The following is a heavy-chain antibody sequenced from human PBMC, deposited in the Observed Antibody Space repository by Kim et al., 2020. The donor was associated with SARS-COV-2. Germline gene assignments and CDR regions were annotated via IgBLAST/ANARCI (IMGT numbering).Heavy chain of an antibody. Sequence: GGSLRLSCAASGFTFSSYWMSWVRQAPGKGLEWVANIKQDGSEKYYVDSVKGRFTISRDNAKNSLYLQMNSLRAEDTAVYYCARDPRDPGGVLVVYAAPFDYWGQGTLVTVSS. D-gene: IGHD2-8*02. J-gene: IGHJ4*02. V-gene: IGHV3-7*01. CDR3: ARDPRDPGGVLVVYAAPFDY. CDR2: IKQDGSEK. CDR1: GFTFSSYW.